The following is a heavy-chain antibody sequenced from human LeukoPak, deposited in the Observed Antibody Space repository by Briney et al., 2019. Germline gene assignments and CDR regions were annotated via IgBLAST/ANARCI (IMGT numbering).Heavy chain of an antibody. Sequence: SVKVSCKASGGTFSSYAISWVRQPPGQGREWMGMIIPILGIANYAQKFQGRVTITADKSTSTAYMELSSLRSEDTAVYYCASTGGGSYYGYLDYWGQGTLVTVSS. J-gene: IGHJ4*02. CDR1: GGTFSSYA. CDR3: ASTGGGSYYGYLDY. D-gene: IGHD1-26*01. V-gene: IGHV1-69*04. CDR2: IIPILGIA.